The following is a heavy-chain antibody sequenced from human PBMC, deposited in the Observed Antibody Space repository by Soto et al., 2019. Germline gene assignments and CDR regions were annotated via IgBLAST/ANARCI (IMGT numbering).Heavy chain of an antibody. J-gene: IGHJ6*02. Sequence: LSLTCAVAGGSLSSGGYSWSWIQQPPGKGMEWIGYIYHSGSTYYNPSLKSRVTISVDRSKNQFSLKLSSVTAADTAVYYCARDVGGWAEADVWGQGTTVTVSS. V-gene: IGHV4-30-2*01. CDR2: IYHSGST. CDR3: ARDVGGWAEADV. CDR1: GGSLSSGGYS. D-gene: IGHD6-19*01.